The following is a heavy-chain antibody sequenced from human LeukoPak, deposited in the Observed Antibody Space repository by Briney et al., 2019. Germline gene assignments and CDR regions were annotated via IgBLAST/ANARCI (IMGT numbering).Heavy chain of an antibody. CDR2: ISYDGSNK. CDR3: AKVVGGYCSSTSCYTSPWDAFDI. CDR1: GFTFSSYG. J-gene: IGHJ3*02. V-gene: IGHV3-30*18. Sequence: PGGSLRLSCAASGFTFSSYGMHWVRQAPGKGLEWVAVISYDGSNKYYADSVKGRFTISRDNSKNTLYLQMNSLRAEDTAVYYCAKVVGGYCSSTSCYTSPWDAFDIWGQGTMVTVSS. D-gene: IGHD2-2*02.